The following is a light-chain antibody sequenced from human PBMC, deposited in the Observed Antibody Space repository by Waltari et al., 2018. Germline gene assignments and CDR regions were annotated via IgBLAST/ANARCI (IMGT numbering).Light chain of an antibody. CDR3: QKYGTLPAT. Sequence: ELVLTQSPGTLSLSPGERATLSCRASQSLSGTLAWYQLKPGQAPRLLIYEVSSRASGIPDRFSGSGSRTDFSLTISRLEPEDFAVYYCQKYGTLPATFGQGTKVEFK. CDR1: QSLSGT. CDR2: EVS. J-gene: IGKJ1*01. V-gene: IGKV3-20*01.